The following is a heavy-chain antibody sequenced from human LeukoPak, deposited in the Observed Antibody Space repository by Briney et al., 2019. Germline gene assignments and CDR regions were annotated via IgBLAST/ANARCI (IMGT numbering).Heavy chain of an antibody. D-gene: IGHD6-19*01. CDR1: GFTFSYYA. Sequence: GGSLRLSCVASGFTFSYYAMHWVRQAPGKGLEYVSTINNNGNSASYANSVKGRFTISRDNSKNTLYLQLGSLRAEDMAVYYCARVASDSIGWYHFDYWGQGTLVTVSS. CDR2: INNNGNSA. CDR3: ARVASDSIGWYHFDY. V-gene: IGHV3-64*01. J-gene: IGHJ4*02.